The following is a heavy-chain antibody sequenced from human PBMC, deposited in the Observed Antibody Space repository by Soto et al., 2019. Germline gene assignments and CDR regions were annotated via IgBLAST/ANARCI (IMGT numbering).Heavy chain of an antibody. D-gene: IGHD6-19*01. V-gene: IGHV3-48*02. CDR1: GFTFSSYS. CDR3: AREALAVAGTPPWNLFDP. CDR2: ISSSSSTI. Sequence: EVQLVESGGGLVQPGGSLRLSCAASGFTFSSYSMNWVRQAPGKVLEWVSYISSSSSTIYYADSVRGRFTISRDNAKNSLYLKMNSLRDDDTAVYYCAREALAVAGTPPWNLFDPWGQGTLVTVSS. J-gene: IGHJ5*02.